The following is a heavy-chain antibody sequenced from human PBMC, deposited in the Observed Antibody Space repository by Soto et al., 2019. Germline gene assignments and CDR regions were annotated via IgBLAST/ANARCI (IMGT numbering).Heavy chain of an antibody. CDR3: ATNLAGSPVY. J-gene: IGHJ4*02. V-gene: IGHV1-18*01. CDR2: ISAYNGNT. Sequence: QVQLVQSGAEVKKPGASVKVSCKASGYTFTSYGISWVRQAPGQGLEWMGWISAYNGNTNYAQKLQGRVTMTPDTSRRTGYMELRSVRTDYKAVYYEATNLAGSPVYWGQGTLVTVSS. CDR1: GYTFTSYG. D-gene: IGHD6-19*01.